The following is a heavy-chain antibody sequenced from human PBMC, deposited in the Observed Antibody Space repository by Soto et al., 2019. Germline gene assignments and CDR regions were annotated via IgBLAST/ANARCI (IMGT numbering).Heavy chain of an antibody. D-gene: IGHD3-10*01. CDR2: IYGGGNGP. V-gene: IGHV3-23*01. CDR3: AKMEGRNPWSCSFDY. J-gene: IGHJ4*02. CDR1: GFTFSDFA. Sequence: EVQVLESGGGLVQPGGSLRLSCAATGFTFSDFAMSWVRQAPGKGLGCVSRIYGGGNGPHYADSVKGRITISRDNSKNKLYLQRNSLRAVDAAVYYCAKMEGRNPWSCSFDYGGQGTLGTVSS.